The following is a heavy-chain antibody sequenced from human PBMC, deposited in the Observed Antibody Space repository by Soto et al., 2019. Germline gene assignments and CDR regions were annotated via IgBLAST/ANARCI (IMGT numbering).Heavy chain of an antibody. Sequence: SETLSLTCTVSGGSISSYYWSWIRQPPGKGLEWIGYIYYSGSANYNPSLKSRVTISVDTSKNQSSLKLSSVTAADTAVYYCARTGYCSGGSCYSGGWFDPWGQGTLVTVSS. J-gene: IGHJ5*02. V-gene: IGHV4-59*01. D-gene: IGHD2-15*01. CDR3: ARTGYCSGGSCYSGGWFDP. CDR2: IYYSGSA. CDR1: GGSISSYY.